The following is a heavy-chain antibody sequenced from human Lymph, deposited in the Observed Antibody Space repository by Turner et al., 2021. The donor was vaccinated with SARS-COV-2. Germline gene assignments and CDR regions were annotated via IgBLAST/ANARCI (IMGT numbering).Heavy chain of an antibody. D-gene: IGHD6-6*01. J-gene: IGHJ5*02. CDR2: ISGSSGST. CDR1: GFTFSSYA. V-gene: IGHV3-23*01. Sequence: EVQLLESGGGLVQPGGSLRLSCAASGFTFSSYAMSWVRQAPGKGLEWVSAISGSSGSTYYADAVKGRFTISRDNSKNTLYLKMNSLRAEDAAVYYCANLYSSSAAGDPWGQGTLVTVSS. CDR3: ANLYSSSAAGDP.